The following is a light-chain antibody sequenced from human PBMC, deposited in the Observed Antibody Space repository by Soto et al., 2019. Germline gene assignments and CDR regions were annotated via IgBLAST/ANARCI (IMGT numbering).Light chain of an antibody. CDR3: QQYDTSPFT. Sequence: EIVMTQSPATLSVSPGGRATLSCSASQSISSSYLAWYQQKPGQAPRLLIYGASSRATGTPDRFSGSGSGTDFTLTISRLEPEDFAVYYCQQYDTSPFTFGPGTKVDIK. J-gene: IGKJ3*01. CDR2: GAS. CDR1: QSISSSY. V-gene: IGKV3-20*01.